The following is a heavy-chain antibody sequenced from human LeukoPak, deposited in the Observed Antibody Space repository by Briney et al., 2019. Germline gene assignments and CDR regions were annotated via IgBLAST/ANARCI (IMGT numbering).Heavy chain of an antibody. V-gene: IGHV3-7*01. Sequence: PGGSLRLSCAASGFPFSTYWMSWVRQPPGKGLEWVAHIKQDGTEKFYVDSVKGRFTISRDNAENSLYLQMNSLRADDTAVYYCAREGYSNPVNYWGQGTLVTVSS. CDR1: GFPFSTYW. CDR2: IKQDGTEK. J-gene: IGHJ4*02. CDR3: AREGYSNPVNY. D-gene: IGHD6-13*01.